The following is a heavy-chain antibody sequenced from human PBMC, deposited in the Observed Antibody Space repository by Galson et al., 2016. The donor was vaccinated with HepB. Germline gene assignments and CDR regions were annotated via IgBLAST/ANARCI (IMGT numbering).Heavy chain of an antibody. V-gene: IGHV5-51*01. CDR1: GYSFGSYW. Sequence: QSGAEVKKPGESLKISCKASGYSFGSYWIGWLRQMPGKGLEWMGIIYPGDSDTKYSPSFRGQVTISVDKSISTAYLQWSSLKASDSAMYYCARHETGYRGGFDDYFYYMDVWGQGTTVTAS. CDR2: IYPGDSDT. J-gene: IGHJ6*03. CDR3: ARHETGYRGGFDDYFYYMDV. D-gene: IGHD3-9*01.